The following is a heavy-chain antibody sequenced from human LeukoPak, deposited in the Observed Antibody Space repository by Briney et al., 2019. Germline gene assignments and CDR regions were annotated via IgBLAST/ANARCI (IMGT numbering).Heavy chain of an antibody. D-gene: IGHD3-22*01. V-gene: IGHV3-23*01. CDR3: VKGGFTYYDD. CDR2: INTGDIT. Sequence: QPGGSQRLSCAASGFTFDYSAMTWVRQAPEKGLEWVSTINTGDITFYAISVKGRFTIYRDNSKNALFLQMNSVRAEDTAIYYCVKGGFTYYDDWGQGTLVTVSS. J-gene: IGHJ4*02. CDR1: GFTFDYSA.